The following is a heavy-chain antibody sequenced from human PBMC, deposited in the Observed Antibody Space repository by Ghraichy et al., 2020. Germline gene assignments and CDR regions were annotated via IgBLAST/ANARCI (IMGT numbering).Heavy chain of an antibody. CDR2: IYYSGST. J-gene: IGHJ4*02. Sequence: SQTLSLTCTVSGGSISSYYWSWIRQPPGKGLEWIGYIYYSGSTNYNPSLKSRVTISVDTSKNQFSLKLSSVTAADTAVYYCAVGGPTIDYWGQGTLVTVSS. CDR3: AVGGPTIDY. V-gene: IGHV4-59*01. CDR1: GGSISSYY.